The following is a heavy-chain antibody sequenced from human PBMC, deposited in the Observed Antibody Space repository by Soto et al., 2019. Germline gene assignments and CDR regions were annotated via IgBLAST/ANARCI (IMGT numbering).Heavy chain of an antibody. J-gene: IGHJ4*02. Sequence: QITLKESGPTLVKPTQTLTLTCTFSGFSLSTSGVGVGWIRQPPGKALEWLALIYWDDDKRYSPSLKSRLTITKATSKNQVVLTTTNMDPVDTATYYCPHPAGDKQSLFFDYWGQGTLVTVSS. CDR2: IYWDDDK. D-gene: IGHD6-19*01. V-gene: IGHV2-5*02. CDR3: PHPAGDKQSLFFDY. CDR1: GFSLSTSGVG.